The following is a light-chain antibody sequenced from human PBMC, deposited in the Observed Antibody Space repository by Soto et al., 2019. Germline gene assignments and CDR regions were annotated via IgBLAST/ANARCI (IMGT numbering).Light chain of an antibody. V-gene: IGLV4-69*01. CDR3: QTWGTGIQGV. CDR2: LNSDGSH. J-gene: IGLJ2*01. CDR1: SGHSSYA. Sequence: QLVLTQSPSASASLGASVKLTCTLSSGHSSYAIAWHQQQPEKGPRFLVKLNSDGSHSRGDGIPDRFSGSSSGTERYLTISSLQSEDEADYYCQTWGTGIQGVFGGGTKRTVL.